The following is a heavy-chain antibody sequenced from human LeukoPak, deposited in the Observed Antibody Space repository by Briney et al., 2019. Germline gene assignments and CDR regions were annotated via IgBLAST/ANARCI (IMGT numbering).Heavy chain of an antibody. CDR2: LSGSGGST. V-gene: IGHV3-23*01. CDR3: AKVVVPASLNWFDP. Sequence: GGSLRLSCAASGFTFSSYAMSWVRQAPGKGLEWVSALSGSGGSTYYADSVKGRFTISRDNSKNTLYLQMNSLRAEDTAVYYCAKVVVPASLNWFDPWGQGTLVTVSS. D-gene: IGHD2-2*01. J-gene: IGHJ5*02. CDR1: GFTFSSYA.